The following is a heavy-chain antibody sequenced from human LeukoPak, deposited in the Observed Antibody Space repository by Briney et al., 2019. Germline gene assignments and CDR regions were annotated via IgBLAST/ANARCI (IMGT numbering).Heavy chain of an antibody. CDR1: GGTFSSYA. D-gene: IGHD3-22*01. Sequence: ASVKVSCKASGGTFSSYAISWVRQAPGQGLEWMGGIIPIFGTANYAQKFQGRVTITADESTSTAYMELSSLRSEGTAVYYCARLIPHYYDSSGPNWFDPWGQGTLVTVSS. V-gene: IGHV1-69*01. J-gene: IGHJ5*02. CDR2: IIPIFGTA. CDR3: ARLIPHYYDSSGPNWFDP.